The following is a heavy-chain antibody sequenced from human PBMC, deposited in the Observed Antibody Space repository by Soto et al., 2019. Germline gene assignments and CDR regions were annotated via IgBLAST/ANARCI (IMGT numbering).Heavy chain of an antibody. D-gene: IGHD6-19*01. J-gene: IGHJ4*02. CDR3: AHGSGWLFDF. V-gene: IGHV2-5*02. CDR1: GFPLTRNEWG. CDR2: IYWDDDN. Sequence: QITLKESGPPLVNPTQTLTLTCTFWGFPLTRNEWGGGWFRQPPGKALEWLALIYWDDDNHYSPSLKSRLTFTKDTSKNQVVLIMTNMDPVDTATYYCAHGSGWLFDFWGQGTLVTVSS.